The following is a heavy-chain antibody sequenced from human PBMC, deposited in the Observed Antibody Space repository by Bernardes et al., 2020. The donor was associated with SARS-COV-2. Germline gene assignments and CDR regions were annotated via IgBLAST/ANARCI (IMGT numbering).Heavy chain of an antibody. Sequence: GGSLRLSCAASGFTLNTYWMSWVRQAPGKGLEWVANMKQDGSEKYYVDSVKGRFIISRDNAKNSLYLQINSLRAEDTAVYYCARMGGYCSGGSCRYYYGMDVWGQGTTVTVSS. V-gene: IGHV3-7*04. D-gene: IGHD2-15*01. J-gene: IGHJ6*02. CDR2: MKQDGSEK. CDR3: ARMGGYCSGGSCRYYYGMDV. CDR1: GFTLNTYW.